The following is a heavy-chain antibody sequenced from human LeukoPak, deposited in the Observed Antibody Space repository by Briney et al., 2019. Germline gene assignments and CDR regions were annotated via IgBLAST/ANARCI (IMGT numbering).Heavy chain of an antibody. D-gene: IGHD4-17*01. V-gene: IGHV3-7*01. Sequence: PGGSLRLSCAASGFTFSNYWMSWVRQAPGKGLEWVANIKQDGSEKYYVDSVKGRFTISRDNAKNSLYLQMNSLRAEDTAVYYCARDWEDYGDYADYFDYWGQGTLVTVSS. CDR3: ARDWEDYGDYADYFDY. J-gene: IGHJ4*02. CDR2: IKQDGSEK. CDR1: GFTFSNYW.